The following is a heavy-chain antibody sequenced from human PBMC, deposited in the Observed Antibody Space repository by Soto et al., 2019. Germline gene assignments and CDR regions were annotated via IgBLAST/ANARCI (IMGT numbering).Heavy chain of an antibody. CDR2: ISSSSSYI. CDR3: ARDLGEVSAI. V-gene: IGHV3-21*01. D-gene: IGHD3-10*01. J-gene: IGHJ4*02. Sequence: GGSLRLSCVASGFTFSSSTMSWVRQAPGKGLEWVSAISSSSSYIYYADSLKGRFSISRDNAKNSLYLQMHSLRAEDTALYYCARDLGEVSAIWGRGDLVTVSS. CDR1: GFTFSSST.